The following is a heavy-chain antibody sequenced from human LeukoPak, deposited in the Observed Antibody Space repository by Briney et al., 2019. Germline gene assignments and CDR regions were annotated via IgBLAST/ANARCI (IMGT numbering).Heavy chain of an antibody. CDR3: AREGIVATIPFDY. Sequence: GGPQRLSCAASVFTFSDYYMSWLRQAPGKGLEWVSYISSSGSTIYYADSVKGRFTISRDNAKNSLYLQMNSLRAEDTAVYYCAREGIVATIPFDYWGQGTLVTVSS. CDR1: VFTFSDYY. D-gene: IGHD5-12*01. V-gene: IGHV3-11*01. J-gene: IGHJ4*02. CDR2: ISSSGSTI.